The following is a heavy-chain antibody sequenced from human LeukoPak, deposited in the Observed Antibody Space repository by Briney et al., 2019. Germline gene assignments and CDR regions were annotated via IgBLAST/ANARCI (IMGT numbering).Heavy chain of an antibody. Sequence: PGGSLRLSCAASGFTFSSYAMSWVRQAPGKGLEWVSAISGSGRSTYYADSVKGRFTISRDNSKNTLYLQMNSLRAEDTAVYYCARDYPSNYLFDYWGQGTLVTVSS. CDR2: ISGSGRST. D-gene: IGHD4-11*01. CDR3: ARDYPSNYLFDY. CDR1: GFTFSSYA. J-gene: IGHJ4*02. V-gene: IGHV3-23*01.